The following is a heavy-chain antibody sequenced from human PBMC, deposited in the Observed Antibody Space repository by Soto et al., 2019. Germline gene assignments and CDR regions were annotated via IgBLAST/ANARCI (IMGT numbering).Heavy chain of an antibody. CDR1: GFTFCSYG. Sequence: PWRSLRRPCAASGFTFCSYGMHWVRQAPGKGLEWVAVIWYDGSNKSYAEYGKGRFTISRYNSKSTLYLQMNSLRDEDTAVYSCARDSDVGSGWQLTADYWGQGTLVTVSS. CDR2: IWYDGSNK. V-gene: IGHV3-33*01. J-gene: IGHJ4*02. CDR3: ARDSDVGSGWQLTADY. D-gene: IGHD6-19*01.